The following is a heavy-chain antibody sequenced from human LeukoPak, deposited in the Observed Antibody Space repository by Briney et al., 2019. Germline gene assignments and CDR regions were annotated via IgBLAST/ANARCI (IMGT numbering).Heavy chain of an antibody. CDR3: ARDLDGLRFLEWLLHQYY. D-gene: IGHD3-3*01. CDR1: GYTFTGYY. J-gene: IGHJ4*02. CDR2: INPNSGGT. Sequence: ASVKVSCKASGYTFTGYYMHWVRQAPGQGLEWMGWINPNSGGTNYAQKFQGRVTMTRDTSISTAYMELSRLRSDDTAVYYCARDLDGLRFLEWLLHQYYWGQGTLVTVSS. V-gene: IGHV1-2*02.